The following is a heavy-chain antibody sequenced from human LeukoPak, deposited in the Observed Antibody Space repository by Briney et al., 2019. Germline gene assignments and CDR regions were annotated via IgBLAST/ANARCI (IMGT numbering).Heavy chain of an antibody. CDR1: GYTFTRYS. D-gene: IGHD4/OR15-4a*01. V-gene: IGHV7-4-1*02. CDR2: INTNTGYP. J-gene: IGHJ4*02. Sequence: ASVKVSCKASGYTFTRYSINWLRQAPGQGLEWMGWINTNTGYPTYAQGFTGRFVFSLDTSVTTAYLRISSLKAEDTAVYYCAAVVLTSTPDPSAFDFWGQGALVTVSS. CDR3: AAVVLTSTPDPSAFDF.